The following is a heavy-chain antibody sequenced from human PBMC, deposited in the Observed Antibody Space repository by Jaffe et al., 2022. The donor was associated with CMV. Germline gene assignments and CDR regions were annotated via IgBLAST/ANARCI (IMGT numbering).Heavy chain of an antibody. Sequence: QLQLQESGPGLVKPSETLSLTCKVSGGSIRRSSYYWGWIRQPPGKGLEWIGSVYSSGSIYYNPSLKSRVTISVDTSENQFSLSVRSVTAADTALYYCARPLAAAGTGAFDMWGQGTMVTVSS. J-gene: IGHJ3*02. D-gene: IGHD6-13*01. CDR1: GGSIRRSSYY. CDR3: ARPLAAAGTGAFDM. V-gene: IGHV4-39*01. CDR2: VYSSGSI.